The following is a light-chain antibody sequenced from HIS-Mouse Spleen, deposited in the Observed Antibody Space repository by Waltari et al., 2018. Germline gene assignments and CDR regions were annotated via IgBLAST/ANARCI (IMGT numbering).Light chain of an antibody. Sequence: SYALTQPPSVSVSPGQTARITCSGDALRQKYANWYQQKSGQAPVLVIYEDSKRPSGIPERFSGSSSGTMATLTISGAQVEDEADYYCYSTDSSGNHRVFGGGTKLTIL. V-gene: IGLV3-10*01. CDR3: YSTDSSGNHRV. J-gene: IGLJ2*01. CDR2: EDS. CDR1: ALRQKY.